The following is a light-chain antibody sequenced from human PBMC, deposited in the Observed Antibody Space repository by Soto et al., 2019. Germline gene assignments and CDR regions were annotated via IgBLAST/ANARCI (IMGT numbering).Light chain of an antibody. V-gene: IGKV1-5*03. J-gene: IGKJ2*01. CDR2: KAS. CDR1: QTISNW. Sequence: DIQMTQSPSTLSASVRDRVTITCRASQTISNWLAWYQQKPGRAPKLLMYKASNLESGVPSRFSGSGSGTEFTLTISSLQPDDFATYDCQQYDSFPYTFGQGTKLDIK. CDR3: QQYDSFPYT.